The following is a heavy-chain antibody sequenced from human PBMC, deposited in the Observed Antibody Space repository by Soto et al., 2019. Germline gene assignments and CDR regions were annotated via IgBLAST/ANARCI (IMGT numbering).Heavy chain of an antibody. J-gene: IGHJ4*02. CDR1: GFTFGDYA. Sequence: LRLSCTASGFTFGDYAMSWFRQAPGKGLEWVGFIRSKAYGGTTEYAASVKGRFTISRDDSKSIAYLQVNSLKTEDTAMYYCSRAYCSSTSCSYFDYWGQGTLVTVSS. CDR2: IRSKAYGGTT. CDR3: SRAYCSSTSCSYFDY. D-gene: IGHD2-2*01. V-gene: IGHV3-49*03.